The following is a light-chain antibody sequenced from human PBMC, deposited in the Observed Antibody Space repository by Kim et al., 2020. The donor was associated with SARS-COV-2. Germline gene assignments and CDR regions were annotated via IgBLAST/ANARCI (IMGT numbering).Light chain of an antibody. V-gene: IGLV2-14*01. CDR1: SSDVGAYNH. Sequence: QSALTQPASVSGSPGQSITISCTGTSSDVGAYNHVSWYQQHPGKAPKLIIYDVSEWPSGVSNRFSGSKSGNTASLTISWLQAEDEADYYCSSLTSSITYVFGTGTKVTVL. CDR2: DVS. J-gene: IGLJ1*01. CDR3: SSLTSSITYV.